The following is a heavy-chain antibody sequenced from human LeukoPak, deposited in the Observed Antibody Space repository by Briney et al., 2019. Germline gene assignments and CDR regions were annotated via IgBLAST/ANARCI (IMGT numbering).Heavy chain of an antibody. CDR2: INWNGGST. CDR3: ARRHTTNWYNWFDP. CDR1: GFTFDDYG. J-gene: IGHJ5*02. Sequence: PGGSLRLSCAASGFTFDDYGMSWVRQAPGKGLGWVSDINWNGGSTDYADSVKGRFTISRDNAKNSLYLHMSSLRDEDTAFYYCARRHTTNWYNWFDPWGQGTLVIVSS. V-gene: IGHV3-20*04. D-gene: IGHD1-1*01.